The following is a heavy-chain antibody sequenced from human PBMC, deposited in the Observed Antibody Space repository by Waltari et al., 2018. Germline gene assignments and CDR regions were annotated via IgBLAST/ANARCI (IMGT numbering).Heavy chain of an antibody. V-gene: IGHV4-59*01. CDR2: IYYSGST. CDR1: GGSLSSYS. D-gene: IGHD2-15*01. CDR3: ARLLCSGGSCYPLD. J-gene: IGHJ4*02. Sequence: QVQLQESGPGLVKPSETLSLTCPVSGGSLSSYSSSWIRQPPGKGLEWIGYIYYSGSTNYNPSLKSRVTISVDTSKNQFSLKLSSVTAADTAVYYCARLLCSGGSCYPLDWGQGTLVTVSS.